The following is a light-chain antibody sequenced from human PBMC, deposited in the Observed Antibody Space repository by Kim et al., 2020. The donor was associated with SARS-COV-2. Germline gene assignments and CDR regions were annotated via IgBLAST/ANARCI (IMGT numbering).Light chain of an antibody. CDR1: HSISTW. CDR3: QQYNTYPWT. CDR2: KAS. Sequence: ASVGDRVTIPCRASHSISTWLAWYQQRVGKAPKLLIYKASRLEDGVPSRFSGSGSGTEFTLTISSLQPDDFATYYCQQYNTYPWTFGQGTKVDIK. V-gene: IGKV1-5*03. J-gene: IGKJ1*01.